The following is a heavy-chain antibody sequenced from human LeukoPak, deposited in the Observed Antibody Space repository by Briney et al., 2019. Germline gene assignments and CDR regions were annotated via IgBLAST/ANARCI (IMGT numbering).Heavy chain of an antibody. V-gene: IGHV3-7*01. CDR2: INQDGSKE. CDR1: RFAFSDYW. CDR3: VRDGGVSGYDLLDY. Sequence: GGSLRLSCAASRFAFSDYWMTWVRQAPGKGLEWVAHINQDGSKEHYMDSVKARFTISRDNAKNSLSLQMNSLRAEDTAVYYCVRDGGVSGYDLLDYWGQGTLVTVSS. J-gene: IGHJ4*02. D-gene: IGHD5-12*01.